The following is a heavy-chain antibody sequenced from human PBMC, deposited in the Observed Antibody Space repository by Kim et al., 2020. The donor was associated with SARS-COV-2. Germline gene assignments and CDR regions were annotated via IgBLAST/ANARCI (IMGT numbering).Heavy chain of an antibody. J-gene: IGHJ4*02. CDR3: ARDRNWLAAY. V-gene: IGHV3-53*01. CDR2: ST. Sequence: STYYADSVKGRFTISRDNSKNTLYLQMNSLRAEDTAVYYCARDRNWLAAYWGQGTLVTVSS. D-gene: IGHD3-9*01.